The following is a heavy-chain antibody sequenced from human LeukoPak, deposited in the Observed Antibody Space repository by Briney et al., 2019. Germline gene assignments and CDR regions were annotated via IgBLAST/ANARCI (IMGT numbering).Heavy chain of an antibody. Sequence: SETLSLTCTVSGGSISYYYWSWIRQSPGKGLEWIGYIYYSGTTNYNPSLKSRVTISVDTFKNQFSLQLRSVTAADTAVYYCAREDPQTTVPEGMDVWGQGTTVTVSS. V-gene: IGHV4-59*01. D-gene: IGHD4-17*01. CDR1: GGSISYYY. CDR3: AREDPQTTVPEGMDV. CDR2: IYYSGTT. J-gene: IGHJ6*02.